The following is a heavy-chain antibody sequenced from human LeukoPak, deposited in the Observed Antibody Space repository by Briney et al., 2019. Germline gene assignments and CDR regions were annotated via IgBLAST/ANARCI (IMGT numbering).Heavy chain of an antibody. J-gene: IGHJ4*02. CDR1: GDSVSGNTVT. CDR2: TYYRSKWYN. CDR3: ARGLWPYFDF. Sequence: QTLSLTCAISGDSVSGNTVTWSWIRQSPSRGLEWLGRTYYRSKWYNDYALSVKGRISVNPDTSKNQFSLQLNSVTPEDTAVYYCARGLWPYFDFWGQGTLVTVSS. D-gene: IGHD3-16*01. V-gene: IGHV6-1*01.